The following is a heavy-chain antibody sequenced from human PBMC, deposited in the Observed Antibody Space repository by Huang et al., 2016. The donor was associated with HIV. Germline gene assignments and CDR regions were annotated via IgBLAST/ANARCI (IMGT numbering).Heavy chain of an antibody. D-gene: IGHD6-19*01. V-gene: IGHV3-72*01. CDR1: GFTFSDHY. CDR3: TGALASDTGMDV. J-gene: IGHJ6*02. Sequence: EVQLVESGGGLVQPGGSLRLSCAASGFTFSDHYMDWVSQAPGKGLEWVDRSRNKVRSYTTEYAASVKGRFTISRDDSETSLYLQMNSLRTEDSAVYYCTGALASDTGMDVWGQGTTVTISS. CDR2: SRNKVRSYTT.